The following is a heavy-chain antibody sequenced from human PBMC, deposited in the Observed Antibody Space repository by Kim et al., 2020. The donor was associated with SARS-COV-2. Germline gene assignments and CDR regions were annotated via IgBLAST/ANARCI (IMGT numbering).Heavy chain of an antibody. Sequence: GSGSNYVDSVKGRFTISRDNAKNSLFLQMNSLRAEDTAVYYCARGNALGYWGQGTLVTVSS. CDR3: ARGNALGY. D-gene: IGHD2-2*01. V-gene: IGHV3-7*01. J-gene: IGHJ4*02. CDR2: GSGS.